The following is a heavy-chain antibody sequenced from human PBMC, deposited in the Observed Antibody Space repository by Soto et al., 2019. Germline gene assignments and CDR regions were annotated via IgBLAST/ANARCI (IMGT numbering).Heavy chain of an antibody. CDR1: GFTFSSYS. CDR3: ARDHGINGVCSH. CDR2: ISSSSTI. D-gene: IGHD2-8*01. V-gene: IGHV3-48*01. J-gene: IGHJ4*02. Sequence: GGSLRLSCAASGFTFSSYSMNWVRQAPGKGLEWVSYISSSSTIYYADSVKGRFTISRDNAKNSLYLQMNSLRAEDTAVYYCARDHGINGVCSHWGQGTLVTVSS.